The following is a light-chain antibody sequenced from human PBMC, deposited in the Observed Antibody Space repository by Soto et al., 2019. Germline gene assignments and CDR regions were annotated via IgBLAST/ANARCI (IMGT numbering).Light chain of an antibody. CDR3: QHYAHLPIP. Sequence: DSQITHSPSTLSPSVGDRVTITCLASQSISGWLDWYQQIPGKAHKLIIYDASSLESGVPSRFSGSGSGTDFTFTISSLQPEDIATYYCQHYAHLPIPSGQGTRLAI. CDR2: DAS. V-gene: IGKV1-5*01. CDR1: QSISGW. J-gene: IGKJ5*01.